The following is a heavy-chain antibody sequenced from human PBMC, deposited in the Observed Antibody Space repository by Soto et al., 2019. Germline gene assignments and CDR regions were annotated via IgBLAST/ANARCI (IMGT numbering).Heavy chain of an antibody. CDR1: GFTFSNYA. D-gene: IGHD4-17*01. J-gene: IGHJ4*02. Sequence: EVQVLESGGGLVQPGGSLRLSCAASGFTFSNYAMNWVRQAPGKGLEYVSTIIGTCHSTSYADSVQGRFTISRDNSKNAVYLQMNSLRADDTAVYYCAKNVTTALDYWGQGTLVTVSS. CDR2: IIGTCHST. V-gene: IGHV3-23*01. CDR3: AKNVTTALDY.